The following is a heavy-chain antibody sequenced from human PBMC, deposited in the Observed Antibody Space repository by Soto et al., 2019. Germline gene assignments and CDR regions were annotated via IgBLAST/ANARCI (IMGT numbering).Heavy chain of an antibody. CDR2: IYYSGST. J-gene: IGHJ5*02. D-gene: IGHD1-7*01. Sequence: SETLSLTCTVSGGSISSSSYYWGWIRQPPGKGLEWIGSIYYSGSTYYNPSLKSRVTISVDTSKNQFSLKLSSVTAADTAVYYCARQDKLELRPNWFDPWGQGTLVTVSS. CDR1: GGSISSSSYY. V-gene: IGHV4-39*01. CDR3: ARQDKLELRPNWFDP.